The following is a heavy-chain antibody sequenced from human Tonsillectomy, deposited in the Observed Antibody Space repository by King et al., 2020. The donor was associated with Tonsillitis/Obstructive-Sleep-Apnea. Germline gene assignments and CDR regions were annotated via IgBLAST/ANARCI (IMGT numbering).Heavy chain of an antibody. CDR1: GYSFTNYW. CDR2: IYPGDSDT. V-gene: IGHV5-51*01. Sequence: VQLVESGAEVKKPGESLKISCKGSGYSFTNYWIGWVRQMPGKGLEWMGIIYPGDSDTRYSPSFQGQVTITADKSISTAYLQWTSLTASDTAMYYCARLTMLRGVHNWFDPWGQGTLVTVSS. J-gene: IGHJ5*02. CDR3: ARLTMLRGVHNWFDP. D-gene: IGHD3-10*01.